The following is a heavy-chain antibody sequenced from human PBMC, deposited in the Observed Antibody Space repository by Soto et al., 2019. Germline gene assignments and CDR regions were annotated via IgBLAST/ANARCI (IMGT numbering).Heavy chain of an antibody. CDR1: GYTFTTYA. CDR3: ARDWGTTTVSLNWFDP. Sequence: QVQLVQSGAEEKKRGASVKVSCKASGYTFTTYAMHWVRQAPGQRLEWLGWINAGNGNTKYSQKFQGRVTITRDTSASTAYMELSSLRSEDTAVYYCARDWGTTTVSLNWFDPWGQGTLVTVSS. J-gene: IGHJ5*02. V-gene: IGHV1-3*05. CDR2: INAGNGNT. D-gene: IGHD4-17*01.